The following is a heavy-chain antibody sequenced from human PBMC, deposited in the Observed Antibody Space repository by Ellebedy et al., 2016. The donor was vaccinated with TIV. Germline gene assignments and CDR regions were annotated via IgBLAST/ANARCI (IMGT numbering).Heavy chain of an antibody. Sequence: SETLSLTCTVSGGSISGYYWSWIRQSPGKGLEWIGYIYYSGSSFYNPSLKSRVTMSVDTSKKQVSLRLSSVTAADTAVYYCARDSLYGYWYFDIWGRGTLVTVSS. CDR2: IYYSGSS. J-gene: IGHJ2*01. V-gene: IGHV4-59*01. CDR3: ARDSLYGYWYFDI. CDR1: GGSISGYY. D-gene: IGHD2-2*02.